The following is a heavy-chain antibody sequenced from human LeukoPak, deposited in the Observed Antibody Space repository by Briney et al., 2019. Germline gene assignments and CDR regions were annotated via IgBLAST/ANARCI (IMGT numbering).Heavy chain of an antibody. CDR2: INPNSGGT. D-gene: IGHD3-10*01. J-gene: IGHJ4*02. CDR1: GYTFTGYY. V-gene: IGHV1-2*04. Sequence: ASVKVSCKASGYTFTGYYMHWVRQAPGQGLEWMGRINPNSGGTNYAQKFQGWVTMTRDTSISTAYMELSRLRSDDTAVYYCARAKKVTMVRGVSPVPFDYWGQGTLVTVSS. CDR3: ARAKKVTMVRGVSPVPFDY.